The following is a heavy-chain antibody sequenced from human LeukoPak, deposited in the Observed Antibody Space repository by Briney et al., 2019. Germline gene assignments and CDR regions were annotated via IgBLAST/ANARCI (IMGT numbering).Heavy chain of an antibody. CDR1: GDSVSSNSAA. CDR3: ARGPWAADSPFDY. V-gene: IGHV6-1*01. CDR2: TYYRSKWYN. J-gene: IGHJ4*02. Sequence: QTLSLTCAFSGDSVSSNSAAWNRIRQSPSRGLEWLGRTYYRSKWYNDYAVSVKSRITINPDTSKNQFSLQLNSVTPEDTAVYYCARGPWAADSPFDYWGQGTLVTVSS. D-gene: IGHD6-13*01.